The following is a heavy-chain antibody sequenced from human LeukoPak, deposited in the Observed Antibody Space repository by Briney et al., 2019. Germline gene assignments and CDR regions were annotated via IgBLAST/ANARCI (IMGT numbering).Heavy chain of an antibody. J-gene: IGHJ3*02. V-gene: IGHV1-69*13. CDR2: IIPIFGTA. D-gene: IGHD3-22*01. Sequence: SVTVSYKPSVGTFIRYSISWVRQAPGQGLEGMGGIIPIFGTANYPQKFQGRVTITADESTSPVYMELSSLRPDDTAVDYCSRGARDSSPYDAFDIWGQGTMVTVSS. CDR1: VGTFIRYS. CDR3: SRGARDSSPYDAFDI.